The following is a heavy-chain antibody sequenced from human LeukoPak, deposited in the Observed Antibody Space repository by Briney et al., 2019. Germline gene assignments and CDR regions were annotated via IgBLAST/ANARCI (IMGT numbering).Heavy chain of an antibody. CDR2: VSSNGGST. CDR3: VKVPGN. Sequence: GGSLRLSCSASGFTFSTYAMHWVRQAPGKGLEYVSTVSSNGGSTYYADSVKGRFSVSRDNSKNMLYLQMSSLRTEDTAVYYCVKVPGNWGQGTLVTVSS. V-gene: IGHV3-64D*06. J-gene: IGHJ4*02. D-gene: IGHD6-13*01. CDR1: GFTFSTYA.